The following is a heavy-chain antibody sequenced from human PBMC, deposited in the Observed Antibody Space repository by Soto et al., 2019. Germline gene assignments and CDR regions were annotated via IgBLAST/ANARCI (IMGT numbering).Heavy chain of an antibody. CDR1: GFTFSSYA. CDR2: ITGSGDYT. J-gene: IGHJ3*01. Sequence: EVQMLESGGGLVQPGGSLRPSVAASGFTFSSYALPWVRQAPGKGLEWVSSITGSGDYTRYTDSVKGRFTITRDNAKNTLFLQMKSLRADDTAIYYCGKDPNGDYFGAFDFWGQGTMVTVSS. D-gene: IGHD4-17*01. CDR3: GKDPNGDYFGAFDF. V-gene: IGHV3-23*01.